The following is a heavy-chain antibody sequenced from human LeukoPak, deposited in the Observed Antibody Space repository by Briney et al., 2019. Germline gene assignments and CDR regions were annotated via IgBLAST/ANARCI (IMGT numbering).Heavy chain of an antibody. CDR3: ARGSWYGAASYFDY. J-gene: IGHJ4*02. D-gene: IGHD6-13*01. CDR1: GFTFDDYG. Sequence: GGSLRLSCAASGFTFDDYGMSWVRQAPGKGLEWVSGINWNGCSTGYADSVKGRFTISRDNAKNSLYLQMNSLRAEDTALYYCARGSWYGAASYFDYWGQGTLVTVSS. V-gene: IGHV3-20*04. CDR2: INWNGCST.